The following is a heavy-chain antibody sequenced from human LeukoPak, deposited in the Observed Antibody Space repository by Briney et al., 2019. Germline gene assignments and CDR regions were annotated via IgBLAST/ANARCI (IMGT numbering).Heavy chain of an antibody. D-gene: IGHD2-15*01. CDR3: ARERVDDAFDI. CDR2: INPSGGST. J-gene: IGHJ3*02. V-gene: IGHV1-46*01. CDR1: GYTFTSYY. Sequence: ASVKVSCKASGYTFTSYYMHWVRQAPGQGLEWMGIINPSGGSTSYAQKFQGRVTMTRDMSTSTVYMELSSLRSEDTAVYYCARERVDDAFDIWGQRTMVTVSS.